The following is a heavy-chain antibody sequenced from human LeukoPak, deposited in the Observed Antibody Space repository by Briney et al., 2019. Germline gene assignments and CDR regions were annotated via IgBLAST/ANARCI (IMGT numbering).Heavy chain of an antibody. CDR2: ISGSGGST. V-gene: IGHV3-23*01. CDR3: ARGGLWFGEFPDESDFDY. CDR1: GFTFSRYA. Sequence: GGSLRLSCAASGFTFSRYAMSWVRQAPGKGLEWVSAISGSGGSTYYADSVKGRFTISRDNSKNTLYLQMNSLRAEDTAVYYCARGGLWFGEFPDESDFDYWGQGTLSPSPQ. J-gene: IGHJ4*02. D-gene: IGHD3-10*01.